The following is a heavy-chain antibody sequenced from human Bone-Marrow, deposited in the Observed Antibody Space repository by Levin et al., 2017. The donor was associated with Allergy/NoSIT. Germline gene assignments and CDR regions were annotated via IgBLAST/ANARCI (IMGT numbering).Heavy chain of an antibody. Sequence: GESLKISCAASGFTFNSYWMSWVRQAPGKGLEWVANIKQDGSEKYYVDSVKGRFSISRDNAKNSLYLEMNSLRADDTALYYCAREAAAANDYWGQGTLVTVSS. J-gene: IGHJ4*02. V-gene: IGHV3-7*01. CDR1: GFTFNSYW. CDR3: AREAAAANDY. D-gene: IGHD6-13*01. CDR2: IKQDGSEK.